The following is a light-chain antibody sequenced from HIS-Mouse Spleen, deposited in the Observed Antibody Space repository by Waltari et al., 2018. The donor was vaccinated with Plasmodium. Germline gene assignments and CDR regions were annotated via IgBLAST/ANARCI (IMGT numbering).Light chain of an antibody. CDR2: EDS. CDR1: ALPKKY. J-gene: IGLJ3*02. CDR3: YSTDSSGNHRV. V-gene: IGLV3-10*01. Sequence: SYELTQPPSVSVSPGQTARITCSGDALPKKYAYWYQTKSGQAPVLGINEDSKRPSGIPAGFSGSSSGTMATLTISGAQVEDEADYYCYSTDSSGNHRVFGGGTKLTVL.